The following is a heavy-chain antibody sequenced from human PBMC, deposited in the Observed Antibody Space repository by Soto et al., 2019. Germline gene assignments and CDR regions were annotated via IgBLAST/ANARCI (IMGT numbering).Heavy chain of an antibody. D-gene: IGHD1-26*01. CDR3: ARGGGSDSFDY. J-gene: IGHJ4*02. CDR1: GASITYGGYS. V-gene: IGHV4-30-2*01. Sequence: QLQLHESGSGLVKPSQTLSLTCTVSGASITYGGYSWSWIRQTPGKGLEWIGYINHLENTFYNPSFESRLSLSIDRAKHQFSRNLNSMSAADRAVYFCARGGGSDSFDYWGQGILVTVSS. CDR2: INHLENT.